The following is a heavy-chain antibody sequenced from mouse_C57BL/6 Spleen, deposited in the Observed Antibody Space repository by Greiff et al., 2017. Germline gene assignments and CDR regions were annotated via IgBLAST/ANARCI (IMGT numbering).Heavy chain of an antibody. CDR2: IDPNSGGT. Sequence: QVQLQQPGAELVKPGASVKLSCKASGYTFTSYWMHWVKQRPGRGLEWIGRIDPNSGGTKYNEKFKSKDTLTVDKPSSTAYMQLSSLTSEDSAVXYCARSPIYYDYDQNYFDYWGQGTTLTVSS. D-gene: IGHD2-4*01. CDR1: GYTFTSYW. CDR3: ARSPIYYDYDQNYFDY. V-gene: IGHV1-72*01. J-gene: IGHJ2*01.